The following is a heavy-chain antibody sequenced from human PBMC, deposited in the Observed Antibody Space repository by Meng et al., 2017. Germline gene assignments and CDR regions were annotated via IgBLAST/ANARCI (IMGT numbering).Heavy chain of an antibody. Sequence: LVVSGPGVVKPSGTLSLTCAVSGGSISSSNWWSWVRQPPGKGLEWIGEIYHSGSTKYNPSLKSRVTISVDKSKNQFSLKLTSVTAADTAVYYCARAQYYDFWSGYYFDYWGQGTLVTVSS. CDR2: IYHSGST. CDR1: GGSISSSNW. D-gene: IGHD3-3*01. CDR3: ARAQYYDFWSGYYFDY. J-gene: IGHJ4*02. V-gene: IGHV4-4*02.